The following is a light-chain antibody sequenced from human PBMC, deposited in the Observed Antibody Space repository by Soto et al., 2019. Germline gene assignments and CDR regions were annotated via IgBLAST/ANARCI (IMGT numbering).Light chain of an antibody. J-gene: IGKJ1*01. CDR2: TAS. Sequence: AIRMTQSPSSLSASTGDRVTIICRASQGISSYLAWYQQKPGKAPEVLIHTASTLQGGVPSRFSGSGSGTDFTLTISRLQSEDFATYYCQQYYTYPWTFGQGTKVEIK. CDR3: QQYYTYPWT. CDR1: QGISSY. V-gene: IGKV1-8*01.